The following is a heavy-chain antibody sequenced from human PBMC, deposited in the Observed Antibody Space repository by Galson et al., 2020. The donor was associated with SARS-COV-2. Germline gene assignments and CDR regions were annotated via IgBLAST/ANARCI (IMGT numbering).Heavy chain of an antibody. J-gene: IGHJ6*02. V-gene: IGHV3-33*01. CDR3: ARGGVIYDVWRAVYYGMDV. CDR2: IWYDGSNK. CDR1: GFTFSSYG. Sequence: GGSLRLSCAASGFTFSSYGMHWVRQAPGKGLEWVAVIWYDGSNKYYADSVKGRFTISRDNSKNTLDLQMNSLRVEDTAVYYCARGGVIYDVWRAVYYGMDVWGQGTTVAVSS. D-gene: IGHD3-3*01.